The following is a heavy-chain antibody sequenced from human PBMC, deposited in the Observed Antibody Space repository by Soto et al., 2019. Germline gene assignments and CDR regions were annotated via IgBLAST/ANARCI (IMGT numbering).Heavy chain of an antibody. CDR1: GFTFSSYG. Sequence: QVQLVESGGGVVQPGRSLRLSCAASGFTFSSYGMHWVRQAPGKGLEWVAVIWYDGSNKYYADSVKGRFTISRDNSNKTLHLQMNSLRAEDTAVYYCARDLLDSSCYYTCYGYWGQETLVTVSS. CDR3: ARDLLDSSCYYTCYGY. V-gene: IGHV3-33*01. J-gene: IGHJ4*02. CDR2: IWYDGSNK. D-gene: IGHD3-22*01.